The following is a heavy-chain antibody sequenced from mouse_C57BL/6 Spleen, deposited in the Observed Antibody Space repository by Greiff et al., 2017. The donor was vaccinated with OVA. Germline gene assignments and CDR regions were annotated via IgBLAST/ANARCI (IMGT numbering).Heavy chain of an antibody. CDR2: IYPSDSET. V-gene: IGHV1-61*01. Sequence: VQLQQSGAELVRPGSSVKLSCKASGYTFTSYWMDWVKQRPGQGLEWIGNIYPSDSETHYNQKFKDKATLTVDKSSSTAYMQLSSLTSEDSAVYYCARQLITTVVATRGYFDVWGTGTTVTVSS. J-gene: IGHJ1*03. CDR1: GYTFTSYW. CDR3: ARQLITTVVATRGYFDV. D-gene: IGHD1-1*01.